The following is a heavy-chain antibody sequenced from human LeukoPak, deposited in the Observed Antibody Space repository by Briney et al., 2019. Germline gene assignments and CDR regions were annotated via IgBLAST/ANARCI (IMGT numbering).Heavy chain of an antibody. J-gene: IGHJ3*01. D-gene: IGHD3-9*01. CDR3: ATLDDIATAFDF. Sequence: ASVKLSCKVSGYTLTELSMHWVRQAPGKGLEWMGGFDPEDGETIYAQNFQGRVTMTEDTSTDTAYMELSSLRSEDTAVYYCATLDDIATAFDFWGQGTMVTVSS. CDR1: GYTLTELS. V-gene: IGHV1-24*01. CDR2: FDPEDGET.